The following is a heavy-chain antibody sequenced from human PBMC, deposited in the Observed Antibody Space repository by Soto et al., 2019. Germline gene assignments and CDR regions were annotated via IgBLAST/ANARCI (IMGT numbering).Heavy chain of an antibody. V-gene: IGHV4-31*03. CDR3: ARDLSNGSGSYYDI. D-gene: IGHD1-26*01. CDR2: IYYSGST. J-gene: IGHJ4*02. CDR1: GGSISSFCYY. Sequence: SETLSLTCTVSGGSISSFCYYWSWIRQHPGKGLEWIGYIYYSGSTYYNPSLKSRVTISVDTSKNQFSLKLSSVTAADTAVYYCARDLSNGSGSYYDIWGQGTLVTGLL.